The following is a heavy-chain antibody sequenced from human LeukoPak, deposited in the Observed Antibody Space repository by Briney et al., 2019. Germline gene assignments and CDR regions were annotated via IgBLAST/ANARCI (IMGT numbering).Heavy chain of an antibody. V-gene: IGHV1-2*06. Sequence: ASVKVSCKASGYTFTGYYIHWVRQAPGQGLEWMGRINPNSGGTNYAQKFQGRVTMTRDTSISTAYMELSRLRSDDTAVYYCAVVDPTGKFDYWGQGTLVTVSS. D-gene: IGHD1-14*01. CDR1: GYTFTGYY. J-gene: IGHJ4*02. CDR2: INPNSGGT. CDR3: AVVDPTGKFDY.